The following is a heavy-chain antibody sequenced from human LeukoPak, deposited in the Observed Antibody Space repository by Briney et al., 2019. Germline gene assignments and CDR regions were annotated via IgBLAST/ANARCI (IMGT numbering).Heavy chain of an antibody. J-gene: IGHJ3*01. CDR3: ARIRDGYNDAYDL. Sequence: ASVKVSCKASGYTFTSYYMHWVRQAPGQGLEWMGIINPSGGSTSYAQKFQGRVTLTRDTSTSTVYMELSSLRSEDTAIYYCARIRDGYNDAYDLWGQGTVVTVPS. CDR1: GYTFTSYY. D-gene: IGHD5-24*01. V-gene: IGHV1-46*01. CDR2: INPSGGST.